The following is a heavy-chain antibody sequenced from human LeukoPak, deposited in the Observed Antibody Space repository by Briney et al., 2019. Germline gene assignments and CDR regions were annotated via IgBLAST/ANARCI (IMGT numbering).Heavy chain of an antibody. V-gene: IGHV3-23*01. CDR1: GFTFSSYA. CDR3: AKSFTYYDFWSGDY. CDR2: IRYSGVGT. J-gene: IGHJ4*02. Sequence: GGSLRLSCAASGFTFSSYAMSWVRQAPGKGLEWVSAIRYSGVGTYYADSVKGRFTISRDNSKNTLYLQMNSLGAEDTAVYYCAKSFTYYDFWSGDYWGQGTLVTVSS. D-gene: IGHD3-3*01.